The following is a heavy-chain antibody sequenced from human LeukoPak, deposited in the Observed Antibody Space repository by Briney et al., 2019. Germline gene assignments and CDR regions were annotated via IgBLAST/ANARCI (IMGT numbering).Heavy chain of an antibody. Sequence: GGSLRLSCAASGFIFSNSAMHWVRQAPGKGLEWVAVISYDGSNKYYADSVKGRFTISRDNSKNTLYLQMNSLRAEDTAVYYCARTAYDSSAYYDYWGQGILVTVSS. CDR3: ARTAYDSSAYYDY. D-gene: IGHD3-22*01. V-gene: IGHV3-30*03. J-gene: IGHJ4*02. CDR1: GFIFSNSA. CDR2: ISYDGSNK.